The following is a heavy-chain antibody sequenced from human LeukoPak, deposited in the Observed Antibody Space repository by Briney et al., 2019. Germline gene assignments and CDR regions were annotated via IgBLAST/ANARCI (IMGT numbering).Heavy chain of an antibody. V-gene: IGHV1-2*02. CDR2: INLNSGGT. J-gene: IGHJ4*02. CDR1: GYTFTGYY. CDR3: ASWAGGNEPVASFDY. Sequence: ASVKVSCKPSGYTFTGYYMHWMRQAPGQGLEWMGWINLNSGGTNYAQKFQGRVTMTRDTSISTAYMELSRLRYDNTAVYYCASWAGGNEPVASFDYWGQGTLVTVSS. D-gene: IGHD1-14*01.